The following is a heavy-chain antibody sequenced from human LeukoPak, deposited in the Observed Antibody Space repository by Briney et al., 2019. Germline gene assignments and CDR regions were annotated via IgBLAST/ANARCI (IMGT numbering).Heavy chain of an antibody. CDR2: IYSSGSP. CDR3: ATLTTVVTAYYFDH. Sequence: SETPSLTCTVSGDSISSNNYLWAWIRQPPGKGLEWIGNIYSSGSPYYNPSLQSRVTISLDTSKNQFSLKLTSVTAADTAVYYCATLTTVVTAYYFDHWGQGTLVTVSS. J-gene: IGHJ4*02. CDR1: GDSISSNNYL. V-gene: IGHV4-39*07. D-gene: IGHD4-23*01.